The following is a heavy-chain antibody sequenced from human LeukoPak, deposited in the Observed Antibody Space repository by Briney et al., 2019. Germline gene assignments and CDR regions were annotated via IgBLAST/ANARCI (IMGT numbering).Heavy chain of an antibody. CDR1: GFIFTNCA. Sequence: GGSLRLSCAASGFIFTNCAMSWVRQAPGKGLEWVSSISASGSSTYYADSVKGRFTISRDNSRDTVFLQMDSLRGEDTAVYFCAKVLTGYYNLFDHWGQGTLVTVAS. CDR2: ISASGSST. D-gene: IGHD3-9*01. V-gene: IGHV3-23*01. J-gene: IGHJ4*02. CDR3: AKVLTGYYNLFDH.